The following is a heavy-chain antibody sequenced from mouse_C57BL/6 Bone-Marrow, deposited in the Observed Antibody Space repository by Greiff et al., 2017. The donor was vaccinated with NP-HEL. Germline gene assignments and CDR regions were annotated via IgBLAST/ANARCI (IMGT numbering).Heavy chain of an antibody. J-gene: IGHJ1*03. V-gene: IGHV5-6*01. D-gene: IGHD1-1*01. CDR2: ISIGGSFT. CDR3: VYYCGRGYFDV. CDR1: GFTFSSYG. Sequence: EVQGVESGGDLVKPGGSLKLSCAASGFTFSSYGMSWVRQTPDQRLEWVATISIGGSFTYYPVSVKGRSTISRANAKNTRYLQLSSLKSEDTAMDYCVYYCGRGYFDVWGTGTTVTVSS.